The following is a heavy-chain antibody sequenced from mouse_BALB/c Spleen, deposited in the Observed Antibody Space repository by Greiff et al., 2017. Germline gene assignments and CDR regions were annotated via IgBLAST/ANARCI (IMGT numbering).Heavy chain of an antibody. J-gene: IGHJ1*01. CDR3: ARYGNYPYWYFDV. V-gene: IGHV1S130*01. D-gene: IGHD2-1*01. CDR1: GYTFTSSW. Sequence: QVQLQQPGSVLVRPGASVKLSCKASGYTFTSSWMHWAKQRPGQGLEWIGEIHPNSGNTNYNEKFKGKATLTVDTSSSTAYVDLSSLTSEDSAVYDCARYGNYPYWYFDVWGAGTTVTVSS. CDR2: IHPNSGNT.